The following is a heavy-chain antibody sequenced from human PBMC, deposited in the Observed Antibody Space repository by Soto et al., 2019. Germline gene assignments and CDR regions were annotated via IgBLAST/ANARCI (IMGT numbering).Heavy chain of an antibody. J-gene: IGHJ4*02. Sequence: GGSLRLSCAASGFTFDTYAMHWVRQALGKGLEWVAVISYDGSNQFYAGSVKGRFTVSRDNSKNTLYLQVNSLRNDDTAVYYCTRGLLTDFFDYWGQGGLVTVSS. CDR3: TRGLLTDFFDY. CDR2: ISYDGSNQ. V-gene: IGHV3-30-3*01. CDR1: GFTFDTYA.